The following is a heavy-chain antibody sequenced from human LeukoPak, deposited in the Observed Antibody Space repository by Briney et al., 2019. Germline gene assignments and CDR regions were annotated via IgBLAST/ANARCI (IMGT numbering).Heavy chain of an antibody. V-gene: IGHV1-46*01. D-gene: IGHD6-13*01. Sequence: ASVKVSCKAPGYTFTSYYMHWVRQAPGQGLEWMGIINPSGGSTSYAQKFQGRVTMTRDMSTSTVYMELSSLRSEDTAVYYCARDPQGIAAAGSKFDYWGQGTLVTVSS. J-gene: IGHJ4*02. CDR1: GYTFTSYY. CDR2: INPSGGST. CDR3: ARDPQGIAAAGSKFDY.